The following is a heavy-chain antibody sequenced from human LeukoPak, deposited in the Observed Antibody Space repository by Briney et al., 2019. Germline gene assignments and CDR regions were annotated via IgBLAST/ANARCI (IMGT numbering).Heavy chain of an antibody. D-gene: IGHD2-2*01. V-gene: IGHV1-46*01. J-gene: IGHJ4*02. CDR2: INPSGGST. Sequence: ASVKVSCKASGYTFTGYYMHWVRQAPGQGLEWMGIINPSGGSTSYAQKFQGRVTMTRDTSTSTVYMELSSLRSEDTAVYYCARGNNKYQLLHRGSYFDYWGQGTLVTVSS. CDR3: ARGNNKYQLLHRGSYFDY. CDR1: GYTFTGYY.